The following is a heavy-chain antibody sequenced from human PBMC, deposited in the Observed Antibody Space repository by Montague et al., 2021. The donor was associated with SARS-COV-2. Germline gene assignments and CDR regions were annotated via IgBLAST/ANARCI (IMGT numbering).Heavy chain of an antibody. CDR1: GGSVSSGNYY. J-gene: IGHJ2*01. V-gene: IGHV4-61*01. CDR3: ARRGGWGLYWYFDL. D-gene: IGHD7-27*01. CDR2: IYYSGST. Sequence: SETLSLTCTVSGGSVSSGNYYWSWLRQPPGKGLEWIGYIYYSGSTYYNPSLKSRVTISVDTSKNQFSLRLTSVTAADTAVYYCARRGGWGLYWYFDLWGRGALVTVSS.